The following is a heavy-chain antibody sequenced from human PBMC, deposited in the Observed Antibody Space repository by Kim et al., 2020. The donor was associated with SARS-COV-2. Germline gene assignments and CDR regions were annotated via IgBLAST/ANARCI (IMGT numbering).Heavy chain of an antibody. V-gene: IGHV4-34*01. Sequence: SETLSLTCAVYGGSFSGYYWSWIRQPPGKGLEWIGEINHSGSTNYNPSLKSRVTISVDTSKNQFSLKLSSVTAADTAVYYCARRRARVRTFDYWGQGTLVTVSS. CDR2: INHSGST. CDR1: GGSFSGYY. CDR3: ARRRARVRTFDY. J-gene: IGHJ4*02. D-gene: IGHD3-22*01.